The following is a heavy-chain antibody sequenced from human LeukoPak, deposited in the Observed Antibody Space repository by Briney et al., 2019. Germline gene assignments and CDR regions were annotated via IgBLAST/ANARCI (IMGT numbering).Heavy chain of an antibody. CDR3: GRNIGGVPTGNHGNGG. D-gene: IGHD1-1*01. CDR2: IWYDGSNK. CDR1: GFTFSSYG. J-gene: IGHJ6*04. V-gene: IGHV3-33*01. Sequence: GGSLRLSCAASGFTFSSYGMHWVRQAPGKGLEWVAVIWYDGSNKYYADSVKGRFTISRDNSKNTLYLQMNSLRAEDTAVYYRGRNIGGVPTGNHGNGGRGKGTTVTVSS.